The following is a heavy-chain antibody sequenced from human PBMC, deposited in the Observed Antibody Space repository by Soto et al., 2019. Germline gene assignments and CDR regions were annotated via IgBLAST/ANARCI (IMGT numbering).Heavy chain of an antibody. CDR1: GFTFSSND. Sequence: EVPLVESGGGLIQPGGSLRLSSAASGFTFSSNDMNWVRQAPGKGLEWVSLIYSSGSTSYADSVKGRFTISRDNSKNTLYLQMSSLRAEDTAVYYCATRPLLPGAPWGQGTMVTVSS. CDR3: ATRPLLPGAP. V-gene: IGHV3-53*01. J-gene: IGHJ3*01. CDR2: IYSSGST. D-gene: IGHD3-22*01.